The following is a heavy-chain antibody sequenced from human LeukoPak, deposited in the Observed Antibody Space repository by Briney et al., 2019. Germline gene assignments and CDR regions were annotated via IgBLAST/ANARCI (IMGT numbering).Heavy chain of an antibody. CDR2: INSDGRST. Sequence: GGSLRLSCAASGFIFSRYWMHWVRLGPGKGLVWVSHINSDGRSTSYADSVKGRFTTSRDNAENTLYLQMNNLRAEDTAVYYCARDDPGVGIDYWGQGTLVTVSS. V-gene: IGHV3-74*01. D-gene: IGHD2-15*01. J-gene: IGHJ4*02. CDR3: ARDDPGVGIDY. CDR1: GFIFSRYW.